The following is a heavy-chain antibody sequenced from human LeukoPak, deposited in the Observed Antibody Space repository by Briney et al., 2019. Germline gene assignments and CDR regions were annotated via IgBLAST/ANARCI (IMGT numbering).Heavy chain of an antibody. D-gene: IGHD6-13*01. V-gene: IGHV1-2*02. J-gene: IGHJ4*02. CDR2: INPNSGGT. CDR3: ARAAAGRNLYFDY. Sequence: ASVKVSCKASGYTFTGYYMHWVRQAPGQGLEWMGWINPNSGGTNYAQKFQGRVTMTRDTSISTAHMELSRLRSDDTAVYYCARAAAGRNLYFDYWGQGTLVTVSS. CDR1: GYTFTGYY.